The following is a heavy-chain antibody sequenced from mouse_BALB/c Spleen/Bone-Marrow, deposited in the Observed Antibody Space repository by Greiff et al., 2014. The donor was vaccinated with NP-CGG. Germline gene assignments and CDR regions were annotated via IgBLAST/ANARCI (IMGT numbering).Heavy chain of an antibody. J-gene: IGHJ4*01. Sequence: QVHVKQSGAELVKPGASVKLSCKASGYTFTSYYMYWVKQRPGQGLEWIGGINPSNGVNNFNEKFKSKASLTVDKSSSTVYMQLSSLTSEDSAVYYCSRGGNFDVMDYWGQGTSVTVSS. V-gene: IGHV1S81*02. CDR3: SRGGNFDVMDY. CDR1: GYTFTSYY. CDR2: INPSNGVN. D-gene: IGHD2-1*01.